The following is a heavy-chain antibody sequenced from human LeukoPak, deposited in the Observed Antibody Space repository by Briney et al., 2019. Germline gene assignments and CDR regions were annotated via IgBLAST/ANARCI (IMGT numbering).Heavy chain of an antibody. D-gene: IGHD3-16*01. Sequence: SETLSLTCTVSGGSISSYYWSWIRQPPGKGLEWIGYLDYSGSTKYNPSLKSRVTISVDTSKNQFSLKLSSVTAADTAVYYCARGERYDYVWGTHDYWGQGTLVTVSS. CDR1: GGSISSYY. CDR3: ARGERYDYVWGTHDY. CDR2: LDYSGST. J-gene: IGHJ4*02. V-gene: IGHV4-59*01.